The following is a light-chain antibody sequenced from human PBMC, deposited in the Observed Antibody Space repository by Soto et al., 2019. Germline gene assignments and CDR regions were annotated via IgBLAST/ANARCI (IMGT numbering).Light chain of an antibody. CDR1: QGIRSW. CDR2: AAS. V-gene: IGKV1D-16*01. CDR3: QQYNSYS. J-gene: IGKJ1*01. Sequence: DIQMTQSPSSVSASVGARVPITCRASQGIRSWLAWYQQKPGKAPKLLIYAASTLQSGVPSRFSGSGSGTEFTLTISSLQPDDFATYYCQQYNSYSFGQGTKVDI.